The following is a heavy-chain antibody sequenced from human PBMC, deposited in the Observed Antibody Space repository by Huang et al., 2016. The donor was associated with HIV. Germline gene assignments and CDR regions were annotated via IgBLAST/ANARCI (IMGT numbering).Heavy chain of an antibody. J-gene: IGHJ4*02. Sequence: QVQLVQSGGCVVHPGSSLRLSCAASGFGFSIYPMHWVRQAPGKGVEVLAAITHDGRNEYYTDSVKCRFTISRDNSRNTMYLQMNSPRAEDTAVYFCAREGLQFIDSWGQGTLVIVSS. CDR2: ITHDGRNE. V-gene: IGHV3-30*04. CDR3: AREGLQFIDS. D-gene: IGHD4-4*01. CDR1: GFGFSIYP.